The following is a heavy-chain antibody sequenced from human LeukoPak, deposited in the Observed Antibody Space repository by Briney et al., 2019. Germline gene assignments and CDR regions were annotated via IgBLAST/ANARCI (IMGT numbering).Heavy chain of an antibody. Sequence: ASVKVSCKASGYTFTSYYMHWVRQAPGQGLEWMGWMNPNSGNTGYAQKFQGRVTITRNTSISTAYMELSSLRSEDTAVYYCARIRNDDAFDIWGQGTMVTVSS. J-gene: IGHJ3*02. CDR1: GYTFTSYY. CDR3: ARIRNDDAFDI. CDR2: MNPNSGNT. D-gene: IGHD1-1*01. V-gene: IGHV1-8*03.